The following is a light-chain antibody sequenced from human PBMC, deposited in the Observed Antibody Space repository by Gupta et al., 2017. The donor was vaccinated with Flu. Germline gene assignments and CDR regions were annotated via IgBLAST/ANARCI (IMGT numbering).Light chain of an antibody. Sequence: EVVLTQSPGTLSLSPGERVTLSCRASQSINSNYLAWYQQKPGQAPTLLIFSASSRATGVPDRFSGSGSGTEFTLTINRREPEDFALYYCQQKDNSQITFGQGTKLDIK. V-gene: IGKV3-20*01. J-gene: IGKJ2*01. CDR3: QQKDNSQIT. CDR2: SAS. CDR1: QSINSNY.